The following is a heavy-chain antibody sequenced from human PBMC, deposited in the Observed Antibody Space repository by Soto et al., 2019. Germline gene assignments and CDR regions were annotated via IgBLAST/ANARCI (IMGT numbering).Heavy chain of an antibody. V-gene: IGHV3-23*01. J-gene: IGHJ4*02. D-gene: IGHD1-26*01. Sequence: GALRLSCAASGFTFSSYGMSWVRQAPGKGLEWVSSISGSGGSTYYADSVKGRFTISRDNSKNTLYLQMNSLRAEDTAVYYCAKASAPGGTYFPLWFWGQGTLVTVSS. CDR3: AKASAPGGTYFPLWF. CDR2: ISGSGGST. CDR1: GFTFSSYG.